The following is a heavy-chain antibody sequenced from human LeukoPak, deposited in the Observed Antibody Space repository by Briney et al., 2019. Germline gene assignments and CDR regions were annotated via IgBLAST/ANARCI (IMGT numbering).Heavy chain of an antibody. J-gene: IGHJ4*02. CDR3: ASFYDSSGYYYPQSYYFDY. CDR1: GFTFSSYW. V-gene: IGHV3-7*01. Sequence: PGGSLRLSCAASGFTFSSYWMSWVRQAPGKGLEWVANIKQDGSEKYYVDSVKGRFTISRDNAKNSLYLQMNSLRAEDTAVYYCASFYDSSGYYYPQSYYFDYWGQGTLVTVSS. D-gene: IGHD3-22*01. CDR2: IKQDGSEK.